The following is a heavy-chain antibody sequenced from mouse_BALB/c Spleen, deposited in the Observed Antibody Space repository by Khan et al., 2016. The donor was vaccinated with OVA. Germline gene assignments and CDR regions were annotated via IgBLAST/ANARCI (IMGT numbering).Heavy chain of an antibody. J-gene: IGHJ3*01. CDR2: ISYSGNT. CDR1: GYSITSEYI. V-gene: IGHV3-2*02. Sequence: EVQLVESGPGLVKPSQSLSLTCTVTGYSITSEYIWNWIRQFPGNKLEWMGFISYSGNTRYNPSLKSRISISRDTSKNQFFLQLNSVTSEDTATYVCARKDYYDYDPFPYWGQGTLVTVSA. CDR3: ARKDYYDYDPFPY. D-gene: IGHD2-4*01.